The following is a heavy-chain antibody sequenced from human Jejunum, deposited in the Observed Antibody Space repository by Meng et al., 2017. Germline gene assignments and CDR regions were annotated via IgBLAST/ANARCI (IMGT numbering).Heavy chain of an antibody. V-gene: IGHV1-18*01. Sequence: QVQLVQSGAEVKKPGASVKFSCKASGYPFTTNGITWVRQAPGQGLEWMGWISAYSGNTNYAQKVQGRVTLTTDTSTTTAYMELRSLRSDDTAVYYCARSRDYAHDYWGQGTLVTVFS. D-gene: IGHD4-17*01. CDR1: GYPFTTNG. CDR3: ARSRDYAHDY. J-gene: IGHJ4*02. CDR2: ISAYSGNT.